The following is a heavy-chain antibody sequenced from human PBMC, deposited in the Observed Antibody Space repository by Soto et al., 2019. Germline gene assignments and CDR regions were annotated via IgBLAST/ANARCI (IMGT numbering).Heavy chain of an antibody. CDR3: AREWDSYQAIDT. V-gene: IGHV1-69*01. CDR2: IIHIFGTA. J-gene: IGHJ5*02. Sequence: SGQFSCNASGGTFRSYASSWERQATGQGIECMGGIIHIFGTANYAQKFQGRVTSTADDSTSTAYMELSSLSAECTAVYYCAREWDSYQAIDTWGQG. D-gene: IGHD1-26*01. CDR1: GGTFRSYA.